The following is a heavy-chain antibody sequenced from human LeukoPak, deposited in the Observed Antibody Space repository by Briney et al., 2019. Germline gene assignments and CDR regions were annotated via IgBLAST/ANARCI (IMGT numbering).Heavy chain of an antibody. CDR1: GYTFTTYG. J-gene: IGHJ4*02. D-gene: IGHD5-24*01. Sequence: GASMKVSCKASGYTFTTYGITWVRQAPGQGLEWMGWISAYNGNTNYAQKLQGRVTMTTDTSTSTAYMELRSLRSDDTAVYYCARALVDGYKELGYWGQGTLVTVSS. V-gene: IGHV1-18*01. CDR3: ARALVDGYKELGY. CDR2: ISAYNGNT.